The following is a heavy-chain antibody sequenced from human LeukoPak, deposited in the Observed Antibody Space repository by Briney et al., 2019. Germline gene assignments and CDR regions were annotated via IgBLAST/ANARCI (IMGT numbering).Heavy chain of an antibody. CDR3: AKDLEMATKIAHW. CDR2: ISGSGDST. CDR1: GFPLRSYV. V-gene: IGHV3-23*01. J-gene: IGHJ4*02. D-gene: IGHD5-24*01. Sequence: GSLRLSCVASGFPLRSYVMNWVRQTPGKGLEWVSSISGSGDSTFYADSVKGRFTISRDNSKNTLYLQMNSLRAEDTAVYYCAKDLEMATKIAHWWGQGTLVTVSS.